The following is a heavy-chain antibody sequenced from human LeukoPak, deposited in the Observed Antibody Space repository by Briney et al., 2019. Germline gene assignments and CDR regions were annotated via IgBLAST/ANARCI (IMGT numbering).Heavy chain of an antibody. Sequence: SETLSLTCAVYGGSFSGYYWSWIRQPPGKGLEWIGEINHSGSTNYNPSLKSRVTISVDTSKNQFSLKLSSVTAADTAVYYCARGLTMIVRRAFDIWGQGTMVTVSS. CDR1: GGSFSGYY. V-gene: IGHV4-34*01. J-gene: IGHJ3*02. D-gene: IGHD3-22*01. CDR3: ARGLTMIVRRAFDI. CDR2: INHSGST.